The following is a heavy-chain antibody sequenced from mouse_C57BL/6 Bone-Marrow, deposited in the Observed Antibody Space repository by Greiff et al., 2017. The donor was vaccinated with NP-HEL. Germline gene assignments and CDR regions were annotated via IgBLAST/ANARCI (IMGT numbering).Heavy chain of an antibody. CDR2: IWGDGST. Sequence: QVQLKESGPGLVAPSQSLSITCTVSGFSLTSYGVSWVRQPPGKGLEWLGVIWGDGSTNYHSALISRLSISKDNSKSQVFLKLNSLQTDDTATYYCAKKGGFYYGSSPLYWYFDVWGTGTTVTVSS. V-gene: IGHV2-3*01. J-gene: IGHJ1*03. CDR1: GFSLTSYG. D-gene: IGHD1-1*01. CDR3: AKKGGFYYGSSPLYWYFDV.